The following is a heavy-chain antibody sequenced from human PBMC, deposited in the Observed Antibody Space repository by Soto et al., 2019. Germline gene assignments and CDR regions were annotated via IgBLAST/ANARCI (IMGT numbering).Heavy chain of an antibody. CDR3: ARERPPQDGSGPNYHWFDP. Sequence: ASVKVSCKASGYTFTSYGISWVRQAPGQGLEWMGWISAYNGNTNYAQKLQGRVTMTTDTSTSTAYMELRSLRSDDTAVYYCARERPPQDGSGPNYHWFDPWGQGTLVTVSS. D-gene: IGHD3-10*01. J-gene: IGHJ5*02. CDR2: ISAYNGNT. V-gene: IGHV1-18*01. CDR1: GYTFTSYG.